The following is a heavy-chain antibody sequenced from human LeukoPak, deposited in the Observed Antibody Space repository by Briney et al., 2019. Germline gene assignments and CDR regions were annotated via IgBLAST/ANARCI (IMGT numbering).Heavy chain of an antibody. J-gene: IGHJ4*02. V-gene: IGHV1-46*01. CDR1: GYTFTSYY. D-gene: IGHD5-18*01. CDR2: INPSGGST. Sequence: GASVKVSCKASGYTFTSYYMHWVRQAPGQGLEWMGIINPSGGSTSYAQKFQGRVTMTRDRSTSTVYMELSSLRSEHTAVYYCARDSGYRTPVYWGQGTLVTVSS. CDR3: ARDSGYRTPVY.